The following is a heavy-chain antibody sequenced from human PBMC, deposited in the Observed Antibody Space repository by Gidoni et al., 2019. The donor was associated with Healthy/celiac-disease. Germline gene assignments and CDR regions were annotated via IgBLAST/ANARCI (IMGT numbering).Heavy chain of an antibody. V-gene: IGHV4-59*01. CDR1: GGSIRSYY. CDR2: SYYSGST. D-gene: IGHD2-2*01. Sequence: QVQLQESGPGLVKPSETLSLTCTVPGGSIRSYYWSWIRQPPGKGLEWIGYSYYSGSTNYNPSLKSRVTISVDTSKNQFSLKLSSVTAADTAVYYCARAGGQAAAMGWYFDLWGRGTLVTVSS. CDR3: ARAGGQAAAMGWYFDL. J-gene: IGHJ2*01.